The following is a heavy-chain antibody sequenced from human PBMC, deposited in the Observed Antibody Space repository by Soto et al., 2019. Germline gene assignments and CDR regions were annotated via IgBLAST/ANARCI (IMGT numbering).Heavy chain of an antibody. V-gene: IGHV5-51*01. CDR2: IYPGDSDT. CDR3: ARRRDGYNYDY. D-gene: IGHD5-12*01. CDR1: GDSFTRYW. Sequence: GESLKISCKGSGDSFTRYWIGWVRQMPGKGLDWMGIIYPGDSDTRYSPSFQGQVTISADKSISTAYLQWSSLKASDTAMYYYARRRDGYNYDYWGQGPLVTVSS. J-gene: IGHJ4*02.